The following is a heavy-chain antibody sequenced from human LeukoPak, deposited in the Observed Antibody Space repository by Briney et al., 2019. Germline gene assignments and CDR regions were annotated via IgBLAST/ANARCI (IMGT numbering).Heavy chain of an antibody. CDR2: INHSGST. J-gene: IGHJ4*02. V-gene: IGHV4-34*01. Sequence: SETLSLTCAVYGGSFSGYYWSWIRQPPGKGLEWIGEINHSGSTNYNPSLKSRVTISVDTSKNQFSLKLSSVTAADTAVYYCARHSSFQAAAPRGFDYWGQGTLVTVSS. D-gene: IGHD6-6*01. CDR1: GGSFSGYY. CDR3: ARHSSFQAAAPRGFDY.